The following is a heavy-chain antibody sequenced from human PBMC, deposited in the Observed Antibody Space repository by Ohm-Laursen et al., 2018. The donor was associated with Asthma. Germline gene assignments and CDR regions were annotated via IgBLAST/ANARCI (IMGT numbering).Heavy chain of an antibody. CDR1: GFTFSDYY. CDR2: ISSSGFTI. Sequence: SLRLSCAASGFTFSDYYMSWIRQAPGKGLEWVSFISSSGFTIYYADSVKGRFTISRDNAKNSLYLQMNSLRAEDTAVYYCAKPDSYYDFWSGYSYGMDVWGQGTTVTVSS. D-gene: IGHD3-3*01. CDR3: AKPDSYYDFWSGYSYGMDV. J-gene: IGHJ6*02. V-gene: IGHV3-11*01.